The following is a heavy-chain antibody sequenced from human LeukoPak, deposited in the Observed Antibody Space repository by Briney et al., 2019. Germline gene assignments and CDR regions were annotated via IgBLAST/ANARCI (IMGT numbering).Heavy chain of an antibody. D-gene: IGHD2-2*01. CDR3: ARHRYCSSTSCYFFDY. V-gene: IGHV4-39*01. J-gene: IGHJ4*02. CDR2: IYYSGST. Sequence: PSETPSLTCTVSGGSISSSSYYWGWIRQPPGKGLEWIGSIYYSGSTYYNPSLKSRVTISVDTSKNQFSLKLSSVTAADTAVYYSARHRYCSSTSCYFFDYWGQGTLVTVSS. CDR1: GGSISSSSYY.